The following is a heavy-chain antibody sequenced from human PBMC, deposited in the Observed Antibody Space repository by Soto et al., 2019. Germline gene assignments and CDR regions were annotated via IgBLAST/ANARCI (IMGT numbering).Heavy chain of an antibody. D-gene: IGHD6-25*01. Sequence: ASVKVSCKASGYTFTSHGISWVRQAPRQGPEWMGWISTYNGNTNYAQKFQDRVTMTTDTSTSTAYMELRSLRSDDTAVYYCAKFLVGTGGSSGWPWYFDCWGQGGLVTVSS. J-gene: IGHJ4*02. V-gene: IGHV1-18*01. CDR2: ISTYNGNT. CDR3: AKFLVGTGGSSGWPWYFDC. CDR1: GYTFTSHG.